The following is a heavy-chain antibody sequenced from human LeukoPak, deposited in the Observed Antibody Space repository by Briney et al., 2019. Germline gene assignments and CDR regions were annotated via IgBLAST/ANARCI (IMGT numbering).Heavy chain of an antibody. Sequence: GSVKVSCKSSGYTFINYGISWVRQAPGQGREWMGWISAYNGNTDYAQKFQGRVIMTKDTITDTVYMELTSLGPDDTAVYYCARDLVDIWTAPVYLDYWGQGTLVSVSS. D-gene: IGHD3-9*01. J-gene: IGHJ4*02. V-gene: IGHV1-18*01. CDR2: ISAYNGNT. CDR1: GYTFINYG. CDR3: ARDLVDIWTAPVYLDY.